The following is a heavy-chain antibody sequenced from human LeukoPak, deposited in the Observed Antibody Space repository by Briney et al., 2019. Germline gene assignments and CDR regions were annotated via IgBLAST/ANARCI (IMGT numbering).Heavy chain of an antibody. D-gene: IGHD6-13*01. CDR2: ISGSSIYI. CDR3: ARDRDSIAAGFDY. CDR1: GFTFSGYS. J-gene: IGHJ4*02. V-gene: IGHV3-21*01. Sequence: GGSLRLSCAASGFTFSGYSLNWVRQAPGKGLEWVSSISGSSIYIYYADSVKGRFTISRDNANKSLYLQMNSLRAEDTAAYYCARDRDSIAAGFDYWGQGTLVTVSS.